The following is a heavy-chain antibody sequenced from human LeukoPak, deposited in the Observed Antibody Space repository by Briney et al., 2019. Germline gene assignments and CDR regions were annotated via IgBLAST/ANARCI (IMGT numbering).Heavy chain of an antibody. Sequence: SETLSLTCTVSGGSFSRPFWSWIRQTPGKGLEWIGEIDHSGRTDYNPSLEGRVTMSVDTSKNQFSLRLTSVTAADTAVYFCARAERRINLARGVFDSHFDSWGQGTLVSVSS. J-gene: IGHJ5*01. CDR2: IDHSGRT. V-gene: IGHV4-34*01. D-gene: IGHD3-10*01. CDR1: GGSFSRPF. CDR3: ARAERRINLARGVFDSHFDS.